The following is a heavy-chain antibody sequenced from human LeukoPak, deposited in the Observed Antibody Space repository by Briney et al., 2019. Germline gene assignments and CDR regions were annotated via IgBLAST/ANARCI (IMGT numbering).Heavy chain of an antibody. D-gene: IGHD1-14*01. J-gene: IGHJ4*02. CDR3: TRDSTTFRFGY. Sequence: PGGSLRLSCAASGFTVSSNYMSWVRQAPGKGLEWVSVIYSGGSTYYADSVKGRFTISRDNSKNTLYLQMSSLRAEDTAVYYCTRDSTTFRFGYWGQGTLVTVSS. V-gene: IGHV3-53*01. CDR1: GFTVSSNY. CDR2: IYSGGST.